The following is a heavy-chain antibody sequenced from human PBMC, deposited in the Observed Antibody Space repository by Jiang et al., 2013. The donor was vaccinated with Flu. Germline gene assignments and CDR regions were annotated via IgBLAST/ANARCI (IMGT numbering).Heavy chain of an antibody. Sequence: RLSCAASGFTFSSYWMHWVRQAPGKGLVWVSRINSDGSSTSYADSVKGRFTISRDNAKNTLYLQMNSLRAEDTAVYYCARDVGWLRAKGPDYWGQGTLVTVSS. J-gene: IGHJ4*02. V-gene: IGHV3-74*01. D-gene: IGHD5-24*01. CDR3: ARDVGWLRAKGPDY. CDR1: GFTFSSYW. CDR2: INSDGSST.